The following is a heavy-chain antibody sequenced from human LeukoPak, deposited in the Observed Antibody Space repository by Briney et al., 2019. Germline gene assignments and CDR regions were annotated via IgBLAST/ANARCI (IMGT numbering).Heavy chain of an antibody. CDR3: ARDRYNWNDYYYYGMDV. CDR1: GFTFSSYW. V-gene: IGHV3-7*01. J-gene: IGHJ6*02. CDR2: IKQDGSEK. D-gene: IGHD1-20*01. Sequence: GGSLRLACAASGFTFSSYWMSWVRQAPGKGLEWVANIKQDGSEKYYVDSVKGRFTISRDNAKNSLYLQMNSLRAEDTAVYYCARDRYNWNDYYYYGMDVWGQGTTVTVSS.